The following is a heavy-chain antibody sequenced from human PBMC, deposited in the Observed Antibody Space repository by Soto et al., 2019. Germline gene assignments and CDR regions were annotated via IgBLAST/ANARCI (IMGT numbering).Heavy chain of an antibody. V-gene: IGHV1-2*02. Sequence: SVKVSCKAAGYTFTDYYMHWVRQAPGQGLEWMGWINPKSGGTNYGDSMKGRFTISRDNAKNSLYLEMNSLRAEDTAVYYCARESEDLTSNFDYWGQGTLVTVSS. J-gene: IGHJ4*02. CDR1: GYTFTDYY. CDR3: ARESEDLTSNFDY. CDR2: INPKSGGT.